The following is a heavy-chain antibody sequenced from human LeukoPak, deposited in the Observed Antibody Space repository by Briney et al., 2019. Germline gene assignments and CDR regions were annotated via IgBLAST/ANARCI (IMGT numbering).Heavy chain of an antibody. CDR3: ARSEYYDSSGYYSW. CDR1: GYTFTSYG. V-gene: IGHV1-18*01. J-gene: IGHJ4*02. Sequence: ASVKVSCKASGYTFTSYGISGVRQAPGQGLEWMGWISAYNGNTNYAQKLQGRVTMTTDTSTSTAYMELRSLRSDDTAVYYCARSEYYDSSGYYSWWGQGTLVTVSS. CDR2: ISAYNGNT. D-gene: IGHD3-22*01.